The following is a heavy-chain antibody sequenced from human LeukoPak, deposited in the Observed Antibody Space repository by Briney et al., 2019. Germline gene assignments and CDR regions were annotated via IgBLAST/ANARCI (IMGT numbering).Heavy chain of an antibody. CDR3: AREVSTTGSRYIDL. CDR2: INPNSGDT. J-gene: IGHJ2*01. Sequence: VASVKVSCKASGYTFTGYYMHWVRQAPGQGLEWMGRINPNSGDTDYAQKFQGRVTMTRDTSISTAYMELSRLRSDDTAVYYCAREVSTTGSRYIDLWGRGALVTVSS. CDR1: GYTFTGYY. V-gene: IGHV1-2*06. D-gene: IGHD1-1*01.